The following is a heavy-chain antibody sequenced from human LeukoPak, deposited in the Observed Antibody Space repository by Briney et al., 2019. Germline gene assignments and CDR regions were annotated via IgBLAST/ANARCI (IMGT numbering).Heavy chain of an antibody. Sequence: SETLSLTCAVYGGSFSGYYWSWIRQPPGKGLEWIGYIYNSGNIYYNPSLKSRVIISVDTSKNQFSLKLSSVTAADTAVYYCARAGVGSSSSKEGMFDYWGQGTLVTVSS. CDR2: IYNSGNI. D-gene: IGHD6-6*01. CDR3: ARAGVGSSSSKEGMFDY. V-gene: IGHV4-30-4*08. CDR1: GGSFSGYY. J-gene: IGHJ4*02.